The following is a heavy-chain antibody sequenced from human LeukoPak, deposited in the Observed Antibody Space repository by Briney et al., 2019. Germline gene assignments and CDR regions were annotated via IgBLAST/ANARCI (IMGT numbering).Heavy chain of an antibody. CDR3: AKVDTMVRGVINNFDY. Sequence: GGSLRLSCAASGFTFSSYAMSWVCQAPGKGLEWVSAISGSGGSTYYADSVKGRITISRDNSKNTLYLQMNSLRAEDTAVYYCAKVDTMVRGVINNFDYWGQGTLVTVSS. J-gene: IGHJ4*02. D-gene: IGHD3-10*01. V-gene: IGHV3-23*01. CDR1: GFTFSSYA. CDR2: ISGSGGST.